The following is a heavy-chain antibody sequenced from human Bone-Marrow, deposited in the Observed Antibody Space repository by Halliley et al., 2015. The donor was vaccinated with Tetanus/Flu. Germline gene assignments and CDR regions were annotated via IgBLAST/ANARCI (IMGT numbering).Heavy chain of an antibody. D-gene: IGHD2-2*01. CDR2: INHSGST. Sequence: TLSLTCAVYGGSFRGFYWSWIRQPPGKGLEWIGEINHSGSTNYNPSLKSRVTISVDASKNQFSLKLGSVTAADTALYYCARGAVVVPAARAYFDYWGQGTLVTVSS. CDR1: GGSFRGFY. J-gene: IGHJ4*02. CDR3: ARGAVVVPAARAYFDY. V-gene: IGHV4-34*01.